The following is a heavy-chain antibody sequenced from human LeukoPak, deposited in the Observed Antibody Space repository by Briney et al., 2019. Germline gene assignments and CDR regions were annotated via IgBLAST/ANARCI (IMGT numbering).Heavy chain of an antibody. J-gene: IGHJ3*02. CDR1: GFTFSSYA. Sequence: GGSLRLSCAASGFTFSSYAMHWVRQAPGKGLEWVAVISYDGSNKYYADSVKGRFTISRDNSKNTLYLQMNSLRAEDTAVYYCARLYYYEDGGLYFGPEAFDIWGQGTGVTVSS. CDR2: ISYDGSNK. D-gene: IGHD3-22*01. V-gene: IGHV3-30-3*01. CDR3: ARLYYYEDGGLYFGPEAFDI.